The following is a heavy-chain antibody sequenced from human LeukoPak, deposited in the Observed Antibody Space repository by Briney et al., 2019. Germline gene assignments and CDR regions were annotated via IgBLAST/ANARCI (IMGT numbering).Heavy chain of an antibody. D-gene: IGHD3-10*01. CDR2: FDPEDGET. CDR3: ATTPTSGNLAYNYYGSGSYYNVFGY. V-gene: IGHV1-24*01. CDR1: GYTLTELS. J-gene: IGHJ4*02. Sequence: ASVKVSCKVSGYTLTELSMHWVRQAPGKGLEWMGDFDPEDGETIYAQKFQGRVTMTEDTSTDTAYMELSSLRSEDTAVYYCATTPTSGNLAYNYYGSGSYYNVFGYWGQGTLVTVSS.